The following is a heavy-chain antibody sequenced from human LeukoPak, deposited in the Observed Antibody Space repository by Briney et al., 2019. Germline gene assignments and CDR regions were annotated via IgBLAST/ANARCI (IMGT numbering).Heavy chain of an antibody. J-gene: IGHJ3*02. Sequence: SETLSLTCTVSGYSISSGYYWGWIRQPPGKGLEWIGSIYHSGSTYYNPSLKSRVTISVDTSKNQFSLKLSSVTAADTAVYYCARIQLPDAFDIWGQGTMVTVSS. V-gene: IGHV4-38-2*02. D-gene: IGHD5-18*01. CDR1: GYSISSGYY. CDR3: ARIQLPDAFDI. CDR2: IYHSGST.